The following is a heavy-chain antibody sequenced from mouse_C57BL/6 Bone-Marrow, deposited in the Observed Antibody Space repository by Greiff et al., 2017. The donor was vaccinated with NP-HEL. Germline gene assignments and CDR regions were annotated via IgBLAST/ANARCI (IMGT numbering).Heavy chain of an antibody. CDR2: INPNNGGT. CDR1: GYTFTDYN. J-gene: IGHJ1*03. V-gene: IGHV1-22*01. CDR3: APLYYGSSYVGWYFDV. D-gene: IGHD1-1*01. Sequence: EVQLQQSGPELVKPGASVKMSCKASGYTFTDYNMHWVKQSHGKSLEWIGYINPNNGGTSYNQKFKGKATLTVTKSSSTAYMELRSLTSEDSAVYYCAPLYYGSSYVGWYFDVWGTGTTVTVSS.